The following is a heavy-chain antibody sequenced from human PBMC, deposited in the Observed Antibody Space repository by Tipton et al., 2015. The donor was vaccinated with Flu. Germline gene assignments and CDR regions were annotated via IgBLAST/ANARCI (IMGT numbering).Heavy chain of an antibody. D-gene: IGHD3-22*01. CDR1: TTSIGSFN. CDR2: IFTSGDT. CDR3: ARLFRSWSSGPGWFDP. V-gene: IGHV4-4*07. Sequence: TLSLTCTVSTTSIGSFNWTWIRQPAGKEPEWIGHIFTSGDTDFNPSLKSRLTMSVDGSKKQFSLKLTSVTAADTAVSYGARLFRSWSSGPGWFDPWGQGTLVTVSS. J-gene: IGHJ5*02.